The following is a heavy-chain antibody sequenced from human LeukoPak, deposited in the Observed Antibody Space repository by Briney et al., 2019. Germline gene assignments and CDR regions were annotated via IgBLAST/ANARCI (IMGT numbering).Heavy chain of an antibody. Sequence: SVTVSCKASGGTFSSCAVSWVRQAPGQGPEWMGGIIPIFGTANYAQKFQGRVTITADESTSTAYMELSSLRSEDTAVYYCARDPLTAMVTEGAYYYGMDVWGQGITVTVSS. CDR1: GGTFSSCA. CDR2: IIPIFGTA. D-gene: IGHD5-18*01. CDR3: ARDPLTAMVTEGAYYYGMDV. V-gene: IGHV1-69*13. J-gene: IGHJ6*02.